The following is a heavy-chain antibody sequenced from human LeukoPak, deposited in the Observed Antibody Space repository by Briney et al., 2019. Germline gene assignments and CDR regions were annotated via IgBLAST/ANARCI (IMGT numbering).Heavy chain of an antibody. CDR2: INPNSGGT. V-gene: IGHV1-2*02. CDR3: ARWYYYDSSGFTLGGFDP. D-gene: IGHD3-22*01. Sequence: ASVKVSCKASGYTFTGYYMHWVRQAPGQGLEWMGGINPNSGGTNYAQKFQGRVTMTRDTSISTAYMELSRLRSDDTAVYYCARWYYYDSSGFTLGGFDPWGQGTLVTVSS. J-gene: IGHJ5*02. CDR1: GYTFTGYY.